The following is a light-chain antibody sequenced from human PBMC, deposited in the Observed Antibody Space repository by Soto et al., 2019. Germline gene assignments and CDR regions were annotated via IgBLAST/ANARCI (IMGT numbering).Light chain of an antibody. Sequence: QSVLHQPASMSGSAGQSKTISCTATSGDVGDFNYVTWYQQHPGKAPKLMIYEVINRPSGVSNRFSGSKSGNTASLTISGLQAFDEAVYYSHSYTVSSTFVFRNGNKVT. CDR1: SGDVGDFNY. V-gene: IGLV2-14*01. J-gene: IGLJ1*01. CDR2: EVI. CDR3: HSYTVSSTFV.